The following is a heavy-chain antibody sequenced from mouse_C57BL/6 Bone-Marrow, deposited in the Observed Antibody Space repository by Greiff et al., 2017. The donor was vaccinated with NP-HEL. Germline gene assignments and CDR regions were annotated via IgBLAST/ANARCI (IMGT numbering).Heavy chain of an antibody. J-gene: IGHJ2*01. V-gene: IGHV5-12*01. CDR2: ISNGGGST. D-gene: IGHD1-3*01. Sequence: DVKLVESGGGLVQPGGSLKLSCAASGFTFSDYYMYWVRQTPEKRLEWVAYISNGGGSTYYPDTVKGRFTISRDNAKNTLYLQMSRLKSEDTAMYYCARQELRRYYFDYWGQGTTLTVSS. CDR1: GFTFSDYY. CDR3: ARQELRRYYFDY.